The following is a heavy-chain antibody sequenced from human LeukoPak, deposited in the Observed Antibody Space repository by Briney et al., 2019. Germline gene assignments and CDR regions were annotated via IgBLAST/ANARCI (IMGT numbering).Heavy chain of an antibody. Sequence: KPSEALSLTCTVSGAPIISVYVIWIRQPPGRGAEWIGFVYYGGSSKYNPSLKSRVTVSVDTSKSQFSLKLNSVTAADTALYYCARREGTRDCDYLDSRGQGTLVTVSS. J-gene: IGHJ4*02. CDR1: GAPIISVY. D-gene: IGHD2-21*01. CDR3: ARREGTRDCDYLDS. V-gene: IGHV4-59*01. CDR2: VYYGGSS.